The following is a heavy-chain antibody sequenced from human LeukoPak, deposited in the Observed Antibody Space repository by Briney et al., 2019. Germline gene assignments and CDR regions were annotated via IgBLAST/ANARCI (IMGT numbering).Heavy chain of an antibody. CDR2: INHRGST. CDR3: ARGHYSASRKYFDL. D-gene: IGHD2-2*01. CDR1: GGSLSGYY. J-gene: IGHJ2*01. V-gene: IGHV4-34*01. Sequence: KPSETLSLTCDVYGGSLSGYYWNWIRQPPGKGLEWIGEINHRGSTNDNPSLKSRVIISVDASRYQFSLKLSSVTAADTAVYYCARGHYSASRKYFDLWGSGTLVAVSS.